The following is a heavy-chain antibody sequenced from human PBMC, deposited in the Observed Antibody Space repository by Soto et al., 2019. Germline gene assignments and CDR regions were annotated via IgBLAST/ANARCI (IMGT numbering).Heavy chain of an antibody. CDR2: INHSGTA. D-gene: IGHD3-9*01. CDR3: ASYHFLDLWTGSRHYMDV. Sequence: SETLSLTCAVYGGSLSGYFWSWVRQSPRKGLEWIGEINHSGTANYNPSLKTRVTISADASKHQFSLRLTSVTAADSATYYCASYHFLDLWTGSRHYMDVWSRGTPVTVSS. V-gene: IGHV4-34*01. J-gene: IGHJ6*03. CDR1: GGSLSGYF.